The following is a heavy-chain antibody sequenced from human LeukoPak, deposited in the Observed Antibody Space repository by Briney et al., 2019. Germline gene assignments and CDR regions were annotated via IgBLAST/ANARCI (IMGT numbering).Heavy chain of an antibody. D-gene: IGHD3-3*01. V-gene: IGHV1-46*01. J-gene: IGHJ4*02. CDR1: GYTFTSYY. CDR2: INPSGGST. Sequence: ASVKVSCKASGYTFTSYYMQWERQAPGQWLELMGIINPSGGSTSYAQKFQGRVTMTRDTSTSTVYMELSSLRSEDTAVYYCAREGLRFSSSFDYWGQGTLVTVSS. CDR3: AREGLRFSSSFDY.